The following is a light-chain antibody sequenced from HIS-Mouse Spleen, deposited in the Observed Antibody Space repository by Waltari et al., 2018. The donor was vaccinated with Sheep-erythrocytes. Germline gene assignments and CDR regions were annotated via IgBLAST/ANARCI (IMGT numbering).Light chain of an antibody. CDR2: EGS. CDR3: CSYAGSSTFV. CDR1: SSDVGSYNL. Sequence: QSALTQPASVSGSPGQSITISCTGTSSDVGSYNLVSWYHQHPGKAPKLMIYEGSKRPSWGFNRFAGSKSGNTASLTISGLQAEDEADYYCCSYAGSSTFVFGTGTKVTVL. J-gene: IGLJ1*01. V-gene: IGLV2-23*01.